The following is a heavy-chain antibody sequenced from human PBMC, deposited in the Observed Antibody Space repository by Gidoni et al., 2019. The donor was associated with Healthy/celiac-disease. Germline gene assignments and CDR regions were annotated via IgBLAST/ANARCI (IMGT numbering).Heavy chain of an antibody. CDR3: ASPYYYDSSGQPAAFDI. V-gene: IGHV4-39*01. D-gene: IGHD3-22*01. J-gene: IGHJ3*02. Sequence: QLQLQESGPGLVKPSETLSLTCTVSGGSISSSSYYWGWIRQPPGKGLEWIGSIYYRGSTSSNPSLKSRVTISVDTSKTQFSLKLSSVTAADTAVYYCASPYYYDSSGQPAAFDIWGQGTMVTVSS. CDR2: IYYRGST. CDR1: GGSISSSSYY.